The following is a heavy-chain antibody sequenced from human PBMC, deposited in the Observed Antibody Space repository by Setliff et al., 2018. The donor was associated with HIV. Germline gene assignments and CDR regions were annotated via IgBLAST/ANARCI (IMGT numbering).Heavy chain of an antibody. J-gene: IGHJ6*03. Sequence: SETLSLTCSVSAGSISSGRYYWSWIRQPAGKGLEWIGHIYSSGSTNYNLSLKSRVTISKDTSKNQFHLNMSSVTAADSAVYYCATGENYYGSGSPSVHYYMDVWGKGTTVTVSS. CDR3: ATGENYYGSGSPSVHYYMDV. V-gene: IGHV4-61*09. CDR2: IYSSGST. CDR1: AGSISSGRYY. D-gene: IGHD3-10*01.